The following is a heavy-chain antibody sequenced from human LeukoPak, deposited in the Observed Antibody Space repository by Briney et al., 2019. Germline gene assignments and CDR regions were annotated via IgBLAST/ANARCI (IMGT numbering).Heavy chain of an antibody. V-gene: IGHV3-23*01. J-gene: IGHJ4*02. CDR1: GFTFDDYG. D-gene: IGHD3-16*02. CDR3: AKARGSYRYCPVY. Sequence: GGSLRHSCAASGFTFDDYGMSWVRQAPGKGLEWVSAISGSGGSTYYADSVKGRFTISRDNSKNTLYLQMNSLRAEDTAVYYCAKARGSYRYCPVYWGQGTLVTVSS. CDR2: ISGSGGST.